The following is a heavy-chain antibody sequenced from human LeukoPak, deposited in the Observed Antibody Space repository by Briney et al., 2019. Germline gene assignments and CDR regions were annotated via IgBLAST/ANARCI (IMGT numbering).Heavy chain of an antibody. Sequence: GGSLRLSCAASGFTFSSYGMHWVRQAPGKGLEWVAFIRYDGSNKYYADSVKGRFTISRDNSKNTLYLQMNSLRAEDTAVYYCAKDRGWDDNIGYWGQGTLVTVSS. J-gene: IGHJ4*02. V-gene: IGHV3-30*02. CDR1: GFTFSSYG. CDR2: IRYDGSNK. D-gene: IGHD1-26*01. CDR3: AKDRGWDDNIGY.